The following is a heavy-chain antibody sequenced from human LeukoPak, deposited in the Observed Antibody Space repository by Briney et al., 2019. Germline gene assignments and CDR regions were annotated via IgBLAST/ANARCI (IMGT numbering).Heavy chain of an antibody. J-gene: IGHJ4*01. D-gene: IGHD2-21*02. CDR1: EFNLFSYG. V-gene: IGHV3-74*01. CDR3: ARELPREVTLDY. CDR2: IFADGSTT. Sequence: GGSLRLSSVAFEFNLFSYGMQSVPQAPGKGLVWVSRIFADGSTTSYADSVKGRFTISRDNAKNTLYLQMNSLRAEDTAVYYCARELPREVTLDYWGQGTLVTVSP.